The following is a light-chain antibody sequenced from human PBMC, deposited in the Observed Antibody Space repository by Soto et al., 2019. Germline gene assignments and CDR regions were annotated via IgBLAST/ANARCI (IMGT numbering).Light chain of an antibody. CDR1: SSDVGDYKY. CDR2: EVS. Sequence: QSVLTQPASVSGSPGQSITISCTGTSSDVGDYKYVSWYQQHPGKAPKLIIYEVSNRPSGISNRFSGSKSGNTASLTISGLQAEDEADYYCNSCTDTTSLIFGGGTMLTVL. CDR3: NSCTDTTSLI. J-gene: IGLJ2*01. V-gene: IGLV2-14*01.